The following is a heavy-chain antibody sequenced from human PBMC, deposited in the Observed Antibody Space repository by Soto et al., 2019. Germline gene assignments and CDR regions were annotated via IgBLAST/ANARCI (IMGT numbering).Heavy chain of an antibody. CDR2: IIPIFGTA. CDR3: ARGPITMIVVPSYYFDY. J-gene: IGHJ4*02. Sequence: SVKVSCKASGGTFSSYAISWVRQAPGQGLEWMGGIIPIFGTANYTQKFQGRVTITADESTSTAYMELSSLRSEDTAAYYCARGPITMIVVPSYYFDYWGQGTLVTVSS. CDR1: GGTFSSYA. D-gene: IGHD3-22*01. V-gene: IGHV1-69*13.